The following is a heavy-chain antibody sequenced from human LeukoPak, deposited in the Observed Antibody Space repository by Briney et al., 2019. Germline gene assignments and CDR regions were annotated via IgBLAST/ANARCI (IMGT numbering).Heavy chain of an antibody. CDR3: TGETYYFDH. V-gene: IGHV3-74*01. CDR1: GFTLSSYS. J-gene: IGHJ4*02. CDR2: INSDGINT. Sequence: QTGGSLRLSCAASGFTLSSYSMNWVRHAPGKGLVWVSRINSDGINTSYADSVKGRFTISRDNAKNSLYLQMNSLRPEDTAMYYCTGETYYFDHWGQGALVTVSS.